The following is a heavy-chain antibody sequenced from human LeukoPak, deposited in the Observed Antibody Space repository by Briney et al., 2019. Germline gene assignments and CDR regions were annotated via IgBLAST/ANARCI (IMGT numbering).Heavy chain of an antibody. J-gene: IGHJ5*02. Sequence: GGSLKLSCAASGFIFSGSSMHWVRQASGKGLEWVGRIRSKTNNYATTYAASVKGRFTISRDNSKNTLYLQMNSLRAEDTALYYCAREPASSGWFDPWGQGTLVAVSS. D-gene: IGHD6-19*01. V-gene: IGHV3-73*01. CDR1: GFIFSGSS. CDR2: IRSKTNNYAT. CDR3: AREPASSGWFDP.